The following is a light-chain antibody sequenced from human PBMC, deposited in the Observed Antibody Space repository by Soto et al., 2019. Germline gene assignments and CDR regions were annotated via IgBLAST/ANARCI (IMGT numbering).Light chain of an antibody. CDR3: QQYNNWPPGT. J-gene: IGKJ1*01. CDR2: SAS. Sequence: EIVMTQSPATLSVSPGERATLSCRASQDVTTNLAWYQQRPGQAPRLLIHSASTRATSVPARYSGGGSGTEFNFTISSLQSEDCAVYYCQQYNNWPPGTLGQGTKVDIK. CDR1: QDVTTN. V-gene: IGKV3-15*01.